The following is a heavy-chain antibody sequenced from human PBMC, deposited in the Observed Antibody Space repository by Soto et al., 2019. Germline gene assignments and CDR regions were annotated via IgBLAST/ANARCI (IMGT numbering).Heavy chain of an antibody. CDR3: ARRDITGTLGLGWFDP. Sequence: SVKVSCKASGGTFSSYAISWVRQAPGQGLEWMGGIIPIFGTANYAQKFQGRVTITADESTSTAYMELSSLRSEDTAVYYCARRDITGTLGLGWFDPWGQGTLVTVSS. V-gene: IGHV1-69*13. D-gene: IGHD1-7*01. CDR2: IIPIFGTA. J-gene: IGHJ5*02. CDR1: GGTFSSYA.